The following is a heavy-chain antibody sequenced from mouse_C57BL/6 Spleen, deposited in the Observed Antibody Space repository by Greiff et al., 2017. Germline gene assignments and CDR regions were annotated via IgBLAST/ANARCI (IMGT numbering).Heavy chain of an antibody. CDR3: ARGDYYGSSYVGRTWFAY. D-gene: IGHD1-1*01. CDR2: IDPSDSET. CDR1: GYTFTSYW. J-gene: IGHJ3*01. Sequence: QVQLQQPGAELVRPGSSVKLSCKASGYTFTSYWMHWVKQRPIQGLEWIGNIDPSDSETHYNQKFKDKATLTVDKSSSTAYTQLSSLTSEDSAVYYCARGDYYGSSYVGRTWFAYWGQGTLVTVSA. V-gene: IGHV1-52*01.